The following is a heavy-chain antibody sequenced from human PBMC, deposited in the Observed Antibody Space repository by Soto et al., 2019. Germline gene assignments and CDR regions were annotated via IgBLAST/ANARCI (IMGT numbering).Heavy chain of an antibody. Sequence: QVQLVESGGGVVQPGRSLRLSCAASGFTFSSYAMHWVRQAPGKGLEWVAVISYDGSNKYYADSVNGRFTISRDNSKNTLYLQMNSLRAEDTAVYYCARDPQQWLGEYYFDYWGQGTLVTVSS. CDR1: GFTFSSYA. CDR2: ISYDGSNK. D-gene: IGHD6-19*01. J-gene: IGHJ4*02. CDR3: ARDPQQWLGEYYFDY. V-gene: IGHV3-30-3*01.